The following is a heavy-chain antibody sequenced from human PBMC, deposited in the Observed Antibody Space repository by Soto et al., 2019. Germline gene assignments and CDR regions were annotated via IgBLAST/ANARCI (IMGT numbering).Heavy chain of an antibody. D-gene: IGHD6-19*01. Sequence: QGQLVQSGAEVKKPGSSVKVSCKVSGGTFSNYAIDWVRLAPGHGLEWMGGIVPIFGTTYYTQKFQGRATIIADDSTTTAYLEMSSLRSEDTAIYYCARVEAVAGLYNYHGLDVWGQGTAVTVSS. CDR3: ARVEAVAGLYNYHGLDV. J-gene: IGHJ6*02. CDR1: GGTFSNYA. V-gene: IGHV1-69*12. CDR2: IVPIFGTT.